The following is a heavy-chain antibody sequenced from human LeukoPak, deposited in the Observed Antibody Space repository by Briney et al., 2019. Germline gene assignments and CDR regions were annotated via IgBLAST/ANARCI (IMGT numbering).Heavy chain of an antibody. V-gene: IGHV3-48*04. CDR2: ISSSSSTI. CDR3: ARDRYCSSTSCYRIPYYYYMDV. CDR1: GFTFSSYS. J-gene: IGHJ6*03. Sequence: GGSLRLSCAASGFTFSSYSMNWARQAPGKGLEWVSYISSSSSTIYYADSVKGRFTISRDNAKNSLYLQMNSLRAEDTAVYYCARDRYCSSTSCYRIPYYYYMDVWGKGTTVTVSS. D-gene: IGHD2-2*02.